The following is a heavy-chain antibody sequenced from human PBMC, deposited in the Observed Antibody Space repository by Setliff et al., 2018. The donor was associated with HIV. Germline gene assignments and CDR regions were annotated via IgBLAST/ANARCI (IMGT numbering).Heavy chain of an antibody. CDR1: GGSISTYF. Sequence: SSETLSLTCTVSGGSISTYFWSWVRQPPGKGLKWLRYIYYTGSTTYNPSFRSRVTISVDTSKNQFSLMLDSLTAADTAAYNCARNSQRGIQPLLLASWGPGTLVNVSS. J-gene: IGHJ4*02. D-gene: IGHD1-1*01. CDR3: ARNSQRGIQPLLLAS. CDR2: IYYTGST. V-gene: IGHV4-59*01.